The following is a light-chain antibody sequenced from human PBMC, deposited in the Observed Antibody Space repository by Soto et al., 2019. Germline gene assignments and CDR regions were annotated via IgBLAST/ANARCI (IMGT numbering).Light chain of an antibody. Sequence: EIVMTQSPGTLSVSPGERATLSCRASQSVSSTLAWYQQQPGQAPRLLIYGASTRATGIPARFSGSGSGTEFTLTISRLQSEDFAVYYCQQYNNWPITFGQGTRLEIK. CDR2: GAS. CDR3: QQYNNWPIT. J-gene: IGKJ5*01. CDR1: QSVSST. V-gene: IGKV3-15*01.